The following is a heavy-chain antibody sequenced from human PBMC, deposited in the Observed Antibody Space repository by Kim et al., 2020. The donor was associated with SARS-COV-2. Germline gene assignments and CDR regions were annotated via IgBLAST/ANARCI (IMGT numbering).Heavy chain of an antibody. CDR1: GGSINSYY. Sequence: SETLSLTCTVSGGSINSYYWSWIRQPPGKGLEWIGYIYYSGSTNYNPSLKSRVTISVDTSKNQFSLKLSSVTAADTTAYYCARLTYGDYSAYYFDYWGQGTLVTVSS. CDR2: IYYSGST. D-gene: IGHD4-17*01. CDR3: ARLTYGDYSAYYFDY. J-gene: IGHJ4*02. V-gene: IGHV4-59*08.